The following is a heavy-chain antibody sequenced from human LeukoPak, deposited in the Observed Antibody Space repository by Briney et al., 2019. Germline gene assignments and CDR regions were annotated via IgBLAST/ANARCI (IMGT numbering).Heavy chain of an antibody. CDR2: IYCSGST. Sequence: SETLSLTCTVSGGSISSYYWSWIRQPPGKGLEWIGYIYCSGSTNYNPSLKSRVTMSVDTSKNQFSLKLSSVTAADTAVYYCARYQTPIAAAGSRYAFDIWGQGTMVTVSS. V-gene: IGHV4-59*01. CDR3: ARYQTPIAAAGSRYAFDI. CDR1: GGSISSYY. J-gene: IGHJ3*02. D-gene: IGHD6-13*01.